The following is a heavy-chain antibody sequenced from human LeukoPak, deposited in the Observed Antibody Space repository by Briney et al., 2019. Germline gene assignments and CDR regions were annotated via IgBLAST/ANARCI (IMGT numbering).Heavy chain of an antibody. D-gene: IGHD4-11*01. CDR3: ARDGFHDYSNYDLDY. Sequence: GASVKVSCKASGYTFTGYYMHWVRQAPGQGLEWMGWINPNSGGTNYAQKFQGRVTMTRDTSISTAYMELSRLRSDDTAVYYCARDGFHDYSNYDLDYWGQGTLVTVSS. CDR2: INPNSGGT. CDR1: GYTFTGYY. V-gene: IGHV1-2*02. J-gene: IGHJ4*02.